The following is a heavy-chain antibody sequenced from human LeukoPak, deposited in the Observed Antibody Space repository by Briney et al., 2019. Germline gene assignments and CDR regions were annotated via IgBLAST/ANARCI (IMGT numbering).Heavy chain of an antibody. Sequence: SETLSLTCTVSGGSISSYYWSWIRQPPGKGLEWIGYIYYSGSTYYNPSLKSRVTMSVDTSKNQFSLKLSSVTAVDTAVYYCASGWYARYSFDYWGQGTLVTVSS. CDR1: GGSISSYY. D-gene: IGHD6-19*01. V-gene: IGHV4-59*04. CDR3: ASGWYARYSFDY. CDR2: IYYSGST. J-gene: IGHJ4*02.